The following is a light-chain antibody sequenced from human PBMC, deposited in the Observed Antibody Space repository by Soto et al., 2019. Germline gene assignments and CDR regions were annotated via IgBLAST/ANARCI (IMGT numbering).Light chain of an antibody. CDR1: RDVRDW. J-gene: IGKJ4*02. CDR3: QQANSFPLT. Sequence: DIAMTQSPSSVSASVGDTVTITCRASRDVRDWLAWYQQRPGTAPKVLIYAASTLQSGVPSRFSGTGSGTLFTLTISSLLPEDFATYYCQQANSFPLTFGGGTKVEIK. CDR2: AAS. V-gene: IGKV1-12*01.